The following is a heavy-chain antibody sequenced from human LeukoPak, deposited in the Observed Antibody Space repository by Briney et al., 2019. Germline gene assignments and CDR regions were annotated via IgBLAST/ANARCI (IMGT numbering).Heavy chain of an antibody. CDR1: GFTFSSYG. J-gene: IGHJ4*02. CDR2: INKDGSEK. V-gene: IGHV3-7*01. CDR3: ARDKVTY. Sequence: SGGSLRLSCAASGFTFSSYGMHWVRQAPGKGLEWVAHINKDGSEKYYVDSVKGRFTISRDNAKNSLYLQMNSLRVEDTAVYYCARDKVTYWGQGTLVTVSS.